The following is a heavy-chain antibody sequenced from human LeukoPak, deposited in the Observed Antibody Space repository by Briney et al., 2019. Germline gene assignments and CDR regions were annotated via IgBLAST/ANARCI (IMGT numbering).Heavy chain of an antibody. CDR1: GFTFDDYA. CDR3: AKDGSYPDDYYDSSSYYQYYFDY. Sequence: PGRSLRLSCAASGFTFDDYAMHWVRQAPGKGLEWVSGISWNSGSIGYADSVKGRFTISRDNAKNSLYLQMNSLRAEDTALYYCAKDGSYPDDYYDSSSYYQYYFDYWGQGTLVIVSS. J-gene: IGHJ4*02. D-gene: IGHD3-22*01. V-gene: IGHV3-9*01. CDR2: ISWNSGSI.